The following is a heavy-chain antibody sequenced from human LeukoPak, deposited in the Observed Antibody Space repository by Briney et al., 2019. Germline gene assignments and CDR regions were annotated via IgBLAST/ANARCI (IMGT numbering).Heavy chain of an antibody. Sequence: GGSLRLSCAASGFTFDVYAMHWVRQAPGEGLEWVSLISGYGGSTYYAGSVKCRFTISRDNSKNSLYLQMNSLRTEDTALYYCAKLVGDYYDSSGPNPLFDYWGQGTLVTVSS. J-gene: IGHJ4*02. V-gene: IGHV3-43*02. CDR1: GFTFDVYA. CDR3: AKLVGDYYDSSGPNPLFDY. CDR2: ISGYGGST. D-gene: IGHD3-22*01.